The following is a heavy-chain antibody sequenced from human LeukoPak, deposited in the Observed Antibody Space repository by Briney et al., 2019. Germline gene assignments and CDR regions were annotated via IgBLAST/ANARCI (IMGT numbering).Heavy chain of an antibody. J-gene: IGHJ4*02. CDR1: GGSISSYY. CDR3: ARVSEYSSSEAFDY. CDR2: IYYSGST. D-gene: IGHD6-6*01. Sequence: SETLSLTCTVSGGSISSYYWSWIRQPPGKGLERIGYIYYSGSTNYNPSLKSRVTISVDTSKNQFSLKLSSVTAADTAVHYCARVSEYSSSEAFDYWGQGTLVTVSS. V-gene: IGHV4-59*01.